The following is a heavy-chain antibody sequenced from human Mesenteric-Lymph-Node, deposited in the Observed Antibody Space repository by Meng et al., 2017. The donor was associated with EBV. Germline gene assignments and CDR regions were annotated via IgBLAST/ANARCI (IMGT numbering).Heavy chain of an antibody. J-gene: IGHJ4*02. Sequence: VQLQAAGPGLVTPSRTLSRSCAVSGGSLSSRNWWSWVRQPTGKGLEWIGEIYHSGSTNYNPSLKSRVTISVDESKNQFSLRLSSVTAADTAVYYCARVGAYCGGDCYHPRWGQGTLVTVSS. CDR1: GGSLSSRNW. CDR3: ARVGAYCGGDCYHPR. V-gene: IGHV4-4*02. D-gene: IGHD2-21*02. CDR2: IYHSGST.